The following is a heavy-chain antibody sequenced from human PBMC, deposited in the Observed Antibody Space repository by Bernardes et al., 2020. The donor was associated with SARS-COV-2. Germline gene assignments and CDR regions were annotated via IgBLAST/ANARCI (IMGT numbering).Heavy chain of an antibody. CDR2: IYHTGDT. CDR3: AREQYFYDYNVSPGRGFDI. CDR1: GGSLGRYF. J-gene: IGHJ3*02. Sequence: SETLSLTCTVSGGSLGRYFWTWIRQSPGKGLDWIGYIYHTGDTIANPSLKSRVTISMDTSKNQFSLNLTSVSAADTAVYYCAREQYFYDYNVSPGRGFDIWGRGTTVIVSS. V-gene: IGHV4-59*01. D-gene: IGHD3-16*01.